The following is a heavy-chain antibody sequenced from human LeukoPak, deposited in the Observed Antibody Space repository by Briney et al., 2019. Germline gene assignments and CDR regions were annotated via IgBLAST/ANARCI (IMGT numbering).Heavy chain of an antibody. CDR1: GFSFSSYA. V-gene: IGHV3-23*01. Sequence: GGSLRLSCAASGFSFSSYAMNWVRQAPGKGLEWVSCIRSSADSTYYADSVKGRFTISRDNSKNPLFLQINSLRAEDTAVYYCAKDRLPETYYGSGGNDYWGQGTLVTVSS. CDR2: IRSSADST. CDR3: AKDRLPETYYGSGGNDY. J-gene: IGHJ4*02. D-gene: IGHD3-10*01.